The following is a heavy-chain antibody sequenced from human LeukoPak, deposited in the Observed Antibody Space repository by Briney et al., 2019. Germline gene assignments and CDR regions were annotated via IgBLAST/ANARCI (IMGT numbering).Heavy chain of an antibody. CDR3: VRGAGWLPDY. D-gene: IGHD5-24*01. J-gene: IGHJ4*02. CDR1: GASLSSYY. CDR2: ISYSGST. V-gene: IGHV4-59*01. Sequence: SKTLSLTCTVSGASLSSYYCSWIRQSPGKGLEWIGLISYSGSTKYNSSLESRVTISADTSKSQCSLKLSSVTAADTAVYYCVRGAGWLPDYWGQGTLVTVSS.